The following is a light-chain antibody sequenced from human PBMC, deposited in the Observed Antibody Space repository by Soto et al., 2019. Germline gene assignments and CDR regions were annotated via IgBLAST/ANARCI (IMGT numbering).Light chain of an antibody. V-gene: IGLV2-14*03. Sequence: QSALTQPASVSGSPGLSITVSCTGSSSDVGRHNFVSWYQQHPGKVPRLIIFDVSYRPSGVSNRFSGSKSGNTASLTISGLQAEDEADYYCSSYTATSAYVFGTGTKLTVL. CDR1: SSDVGRHNF. CDR3: SSYTATSAYV. CDR2: DVS. J-gene: IGLJ1*01.